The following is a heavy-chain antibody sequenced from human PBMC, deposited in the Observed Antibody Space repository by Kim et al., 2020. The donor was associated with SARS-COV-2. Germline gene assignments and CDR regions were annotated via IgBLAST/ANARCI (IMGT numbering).Heavy chain of an antibody. V-gene: IGHV3-30-3*01. CDR2: ISYDGSNK. CDR1: GFTFSSYA. Sequence: GGSLRLSCAASGFTFSSYAMHWVRQAPGKGLEWVAVISYDGSNKYYADSVKGRFTISRDNSKNTLYLQMNSLRAEDTAVYYCARTYSSGWYFRSHFDYWGQGTLVTVSS. D-gene: IGHD6-19*01. J-gene: IGHJ4*02. CDR3: ARTYSSGWYFRSHFDY.